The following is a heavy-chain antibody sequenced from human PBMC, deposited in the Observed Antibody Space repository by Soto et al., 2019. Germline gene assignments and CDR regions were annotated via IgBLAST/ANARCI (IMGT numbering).Heavy chain of an antibody. J-gene: IGHJ4*02. Sequence: ASVKVSCKASGYTFTSYYMHWVRQAPGQGLEWMGIINPSGGSTSYAQKFQGRVTMTRDTSTSTVYMELSSLRSEDTAVYYCARDWGIAVAGYYFDYRGQGTLVTVSS. CDR3: ARDWGIAVAGYYFDY. CDR1: GYTFTSYY. V-gene: IGHV1-46*01. CDR2: INPSGGST. D-gene: IGHD6-19*01.